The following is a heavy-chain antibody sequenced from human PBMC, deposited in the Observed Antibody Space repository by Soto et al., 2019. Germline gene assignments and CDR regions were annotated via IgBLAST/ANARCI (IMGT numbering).Heavy chain of an antibody. V-gene: IGHV3-30*18. J-gene: IGHJ4*02. CDR3: AKGYYSGYDLAYFDY. CDR2: ISYDASNQ. CDR1: GFTFSGYG. Sequence: PGGSLRLSCAASGFTFSGYGMHWVRQTPGKGLEWVAVISYDASNQYYADSVKGRFTISRDNSKNTLYLQMNSLRAEDTAVYYCAKGYYSGYDLAYFDYWGQGTLVTVSS. D-gene: IGHD5-12*01.